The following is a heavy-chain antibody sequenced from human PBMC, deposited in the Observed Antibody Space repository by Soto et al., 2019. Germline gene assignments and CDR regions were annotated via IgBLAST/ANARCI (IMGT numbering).Heavy chain of an antibody. CDR1: GGSFSGYY. CDR2: INHSGST. CDR3: ARALGLVAIQKLKPFDY. J-gene: IGHJ4*02. Sequence: SETLSLTCAVYGGSFSGYYWSWIRQPPGKGLEWIGEINHSGSTNYNPSLKSRVTISVDTSKNQFSLKLSSVTAADTAVYYCARALGLVAIQKLKPFDYWGQGTLVTVSS. V-gene: IGHV4-34*01. D-gene: IGHD5-12*01.